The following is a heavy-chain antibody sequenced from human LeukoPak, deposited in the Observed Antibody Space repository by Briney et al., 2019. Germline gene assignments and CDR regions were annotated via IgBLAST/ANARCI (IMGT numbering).Heavy chain of an antibody. D-gene: IGHD1-26*01. CDR1: GFTFTNYA. CDR2: ISASGVMT. V-gene: IGHV3-23*01. J-gene: IGHJ4*02. CDR3: AKDRSIGTYYTFDH. Sequence: GGSLRLSCAASGFTFTNYAMTWVRQAPGKGLEWVSSISASGVMTYYADSVKGRFTVSRDNSKSSLYLQMSSLTAADTAVYYCAKDRSIGTYYTFDHWGQGTLVTVSS.